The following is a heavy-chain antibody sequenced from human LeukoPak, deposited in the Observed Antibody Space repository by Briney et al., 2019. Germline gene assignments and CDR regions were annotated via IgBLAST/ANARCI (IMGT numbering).Heavy chain of an antibody. CDR2: IIPILGIA. CDR3: ARLGPHGGKDGGGSDY. Sequence: ASVKVSCKASGGTFSSYAISWVRQAPGQGLEWMGRIIPILGIANYAQKFQGRVTITADKSTSTAYMELSSLRSEDTAVYYCARLGPHGGKDGGGSDYWGQGTLVTVSS. V-gene: IGHV1-69*04. J-gene: IGHJ4*02. CDR1: GGTFSSYA. D-gene: IGHD4-23*01.